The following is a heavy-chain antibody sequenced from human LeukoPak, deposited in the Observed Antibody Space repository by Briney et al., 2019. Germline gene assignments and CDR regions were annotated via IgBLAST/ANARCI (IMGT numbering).Heavy chain of an antibody. CDR1: GYTSTGYY. CDR2: INPNSGGT. CDR3: ARALQDYDSSDY. V-gene: IGHV1-2*02. J-gene: IGHJ4*02. D-gene: IGHD3-22*01. Sequence: GASVKVSCKASGYTSTGYYMHWVRQAPGQGLEWMGWINPNSGGTNYAQKFQGRVTMTRDTSISTAYMELSRLRSDDTAVYYCARALQDYDSSDYWGQGTLVTVSS.